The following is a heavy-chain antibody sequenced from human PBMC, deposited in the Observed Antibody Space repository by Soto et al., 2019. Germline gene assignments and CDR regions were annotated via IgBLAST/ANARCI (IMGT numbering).Heavy chain of an antibody. CDR1: GFTFSSYS. Sequence: EVQLVESGGGLVQPGGSLRLSCEASGFTFSSYSMNWVRQAPGKGLEWVSYISSSSTTKYYADSVKGRFTISRDNAKNSLYLQMNSLRDEDTAVYYCARPSSRWENWFDPLGQGTLVIVSS. CDR3: ARPSSRWENWFDP. V-gene: IGHV3-48*02. J-gene: IGHJ5*02. CDR2: ISSSSTTK. D-gene: IGHD6-19*01.